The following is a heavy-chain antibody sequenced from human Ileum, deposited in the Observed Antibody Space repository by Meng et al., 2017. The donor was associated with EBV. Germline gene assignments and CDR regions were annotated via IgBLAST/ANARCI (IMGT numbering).Heavy chain of an antibody. Sequence: HLGESGGVVVQPGESLRLSCEASGLTFDDYSMHWVRQAPGKGLEWVSLLNWNGDNTYYADSVKGRFTISRDNSKNSLYLQMDSLRIEDTAFYFCAKEGGTMWFDSWGQGTLVTVSS. D-gene: IGHD3-3*01. J-gene: IGHJ5*01. CDR1: GLTFDDYS. CDR2: LNWNGDNT. CDR3: AKEGGTMWFDS. V-gene: IGHV3-43*01.